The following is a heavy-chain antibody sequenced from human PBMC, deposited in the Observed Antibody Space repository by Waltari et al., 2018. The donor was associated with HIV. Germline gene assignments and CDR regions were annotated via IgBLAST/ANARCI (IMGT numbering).Heavy chain of an antibody. Sequence: EVQLLESGGGLVQPGGSLRLSCAASGFTFSSYAMSWVRQAPGKGLEWVSAISGSGGGKYNADSVKGRFTISRDNSKNTLDLQMNSLRAEDTAVYYCAKEGGGVVVALFDYCGQGTLVTVSS. CDR3: AKEGGGVVVALFDY. V-gene: IGHV3-23*01. CDR2: ISGSGGGK. D-gene: IGHD2-15*01. J-gene: IGHJ4*02. CDR1: GFTFSSYA.